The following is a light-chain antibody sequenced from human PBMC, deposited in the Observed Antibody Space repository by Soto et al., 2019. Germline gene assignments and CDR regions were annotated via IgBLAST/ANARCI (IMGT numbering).Light chain of an antibody. CDR1: QSVSNNY. CDR3: QQYGSSGT. Sequence: EILLTQSPGTRALSPGEVSTRSCRASQSVSNNYLAWYQQKPGQAPRLLIYGASNRATGIPDRFSGSGSGTDFTLTISRLEPEDFAVYYCQQYGSSGTFGQGTKVDIK. V-gene: IGKV3-20*01. CDR2: GAS. J-gene: IGKJ1*01.